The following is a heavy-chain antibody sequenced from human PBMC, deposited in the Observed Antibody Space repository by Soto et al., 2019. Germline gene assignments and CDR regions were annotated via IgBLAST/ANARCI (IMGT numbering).Heavy chain of an antibody. CDR2: IFYSGNT. Sequence: ASETLSLTCTVSGGSISGHYWTWMRQPPGKGREWIGYIFYSGNTNYNPSLNNRVTISVDTSKNEFSLKWSSVTAADMAVYYCARVVSSGWSPEYWGPGTLVTVSS. CDR3: ARVVSSGWSPEY. CDR1: GGSISGHY. J-gene: IGHJ4*02. D-gene: IGHD6-19*01. V-gene: IGHV4-59*11.